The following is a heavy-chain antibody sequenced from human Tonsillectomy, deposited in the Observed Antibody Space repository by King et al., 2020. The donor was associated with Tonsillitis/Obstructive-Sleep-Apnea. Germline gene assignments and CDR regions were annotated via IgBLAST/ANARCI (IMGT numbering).Heavy chain of an antibody. V-gene: IGHV4-59*01. J-gene: IGHJ4*02. CDR1: NGSINFYY. CDR2: IYYSGST. Sequence: VQLQESGPGLVKPSETLSLTCTVSNGSINFYYWSWLRPPPGKGLEWIGFIYYSGSTTYNPSLKSRVTISVDTSKNQFSLKLSSVTAADTAFYYCARAPLGYCSRASCYDGSFDYWGQGTLVTVSS. D-gene: IGHD2-2*01. CDR3: ARAPLGYCSRASCYDGSFDY.